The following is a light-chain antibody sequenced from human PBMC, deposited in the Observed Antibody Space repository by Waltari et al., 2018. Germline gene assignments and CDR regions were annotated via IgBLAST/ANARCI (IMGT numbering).Light chain of an antibody. J-gene: IGLJ2*01. CDR1: TGHSDYA. V-gene: IGLV4-69*01. CDR2: LFSDGSH. CDR3: QTWDKGIVL. Sequence: QLVLTQSPSPSASLGASVTLTCTLSTGHSDYALAWHQQQPEKRPRYLMKLFSDGSHYKGDGVPDRFSGSSSGAERYLTISSLQSEDEADYHCQTWDKGIVLFGGGTKLTVL.